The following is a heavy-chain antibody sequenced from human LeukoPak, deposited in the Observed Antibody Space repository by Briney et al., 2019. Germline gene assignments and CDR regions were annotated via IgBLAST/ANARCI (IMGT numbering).Heavy chain of an antibody. J-gene: IGHJ4*02. CDR1: GGSISSSSYY. CDR2: IYYSGST. V-gene: IGHV4-39*07. CDR3: ARVSGGSYYFDY. D-gene: IGHD3-10*01. Sequence: PSETLSLTCTVSGGSISSSSYYWGWIRQPPGKGLEWIGSIYYSGSTYYNPSLKSRVTISVDTSKNQFSLKLSSVTAADTAVYYCARVSGGSYYFDYWGQGTLVTVSS.